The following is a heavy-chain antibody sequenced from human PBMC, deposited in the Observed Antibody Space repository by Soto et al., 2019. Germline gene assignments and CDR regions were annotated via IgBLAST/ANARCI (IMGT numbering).Heavy chain of an antibody. CDR1: GWIFTSYF. CDR2: IYPGESDT. Sequence: GDALNISCRCSGWIFTSYFIALVRQMPGKGLECMGIIYPGESDTRYIPSFEVQVTISADKSINTAYLQWSSLKASGSSMYYCARPLDNTGCYDPWGQGTLVTVSS. CDR3: ARPLDNTGCYDP. V-gene: IGHV5-51*01. D-gene: IGHD6-19*01. J-gene: IGHJ5*02.